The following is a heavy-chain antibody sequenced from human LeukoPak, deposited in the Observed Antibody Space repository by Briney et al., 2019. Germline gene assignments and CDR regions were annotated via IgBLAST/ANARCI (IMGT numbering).Heavy chain of an antibody. CDR1: GFTFSSYA. V-gene: IGHV3-30-3*01. J-gene: IGHJ2*01. Sequence: PGGSLRLSCAASGFTFSSYAMHWVRQAPGKGLEWVAVISYDGSNKYYADSVKGRFTISRDNSKNTLYLQMTGLRVEDTAMYFCARDLGDIVLEPPSIHFDLWGRGTLVTVSS. D-gene: IGHD2-2*01. CDR2: ISYDGSNK. CDR3: ARDLGDIVLEPPSIHFDL.